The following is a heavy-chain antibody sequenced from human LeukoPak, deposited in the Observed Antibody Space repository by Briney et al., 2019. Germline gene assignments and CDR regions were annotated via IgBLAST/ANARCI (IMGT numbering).Heavy chain of an antibody. V-gene: IGHV4-38-2*02. CDR3: ARESEGRVRKDFDY. D-gene: IGHD1-14*01. CDR1: GGSISSYY. Sequence: SETLSLTCTVSGGSISSYYWGWIRQPPGKGLEWIGSIYHSGSTYYNPSLKSRVTISVDTSKNQFSLKLSSVTAADTAVYYCARESEGRVRKDFDYWGQGTLVTVSS. J-gene: IGHJ4*02. CDR2: IYHSGST.